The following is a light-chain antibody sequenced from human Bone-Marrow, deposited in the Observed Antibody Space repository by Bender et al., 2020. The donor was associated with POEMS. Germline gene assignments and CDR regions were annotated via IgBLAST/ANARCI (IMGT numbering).Light chain of an antibody. CDR1: KLSNKY. Sequence: SYELTQPPSVSVSPGQTAGITCSGDKLSNKYVCWYQQKPGQSPVLVIYEDTKRPSGVPNRFSASKSGSSASLAISGLQSEDAADYYCSTWDDRLNAWLFGGGTKLTVL. J-gene: IGLJ3*02. CDR3: STWDDRLNAWL. CDR2: EDT. V-gene: IGLV3-1*01.